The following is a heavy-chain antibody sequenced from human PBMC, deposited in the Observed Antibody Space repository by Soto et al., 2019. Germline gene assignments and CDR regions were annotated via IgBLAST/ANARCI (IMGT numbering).Heavy chain of an antibody. J-gene: IGHJ6*02. D-gene: IGHD1-1*01. CDR2: IIPIFDTA. CDR1: GGTFSDST. V-gene: IGHV1-69*01. CDR3: ARNGTLTGYSYGMDV. Sequence: QVQLVQSGAELMKPGSSVKVSCKASGGTFSDSTINWVRQAPGQRLEWMGGIIPIFDTANYAEKFQGRVTITADESTSTSFMEVSSLRSEDTAVYYCARNGTLTGYSYGMDVWGQGTMVTVSS.